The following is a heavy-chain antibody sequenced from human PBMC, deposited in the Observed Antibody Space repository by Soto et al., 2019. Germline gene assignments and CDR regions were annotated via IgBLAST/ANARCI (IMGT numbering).Heavy chain of an antibody. CDR2: VKPRPKEFGT. J-gene: IGHJ5*02. V-gene: IGHV3-72*01. D-gene: IGHD7-27*01. CDR3: VRTALGWFVP. Sequence: EIQLVESGGGSVQPGGSLRLSCVASGFTFSDYYMDWVRQAPGKGLEWVARVKPRPKEFGTEYAASVTGRFIISRDDSQKSLFMQMNSLKAEDTAMYYCVRTALGWFVPWGQGTLVTVSS. CDR1: GFTFSDYY.